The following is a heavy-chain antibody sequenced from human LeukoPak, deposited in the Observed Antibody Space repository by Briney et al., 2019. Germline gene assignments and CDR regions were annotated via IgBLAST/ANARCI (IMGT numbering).Heavy chain of an antibody. V-gene: IGHV4-34*01. Sequence: SETLSLTCAVYGGSFSGYYWSWIRQPPGKGLEWIGEINHSGSTNYSPSLKSQVTISVDTSKNQFSLKLSSVTAADTAVYYCARAPYDYVWGSYRRTYDYWGQGTLVTVSS. J-gene: IGHJ4*02. D-gene: IGHD3-16*02. CDR1: GGSFSGYY. CDR3: ARAPYDYVWGSYRRTYDY. CDR2: INHSGST.